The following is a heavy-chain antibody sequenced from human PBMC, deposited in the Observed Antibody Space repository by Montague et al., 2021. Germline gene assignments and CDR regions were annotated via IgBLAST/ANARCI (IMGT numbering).Heavy chain of an antibody. V-gene: IGHV4-59*01. CDR1: GDSINGWY. CDR3: ARQGFYESGGFFI. CDR2: VFYSGAT. J-gene: IGHJ4*02. D-gene: IGHD3-22*01. Sequence: SETLSLTCSVSGDSINGWYWSWIRQPPGKGLEWIGSVFYSGATNYNPSLKSRVTMSADTSKNQVSLKVNSVTAADTAVYYCARQGFYESGGFFICGLGTLVTVSS.